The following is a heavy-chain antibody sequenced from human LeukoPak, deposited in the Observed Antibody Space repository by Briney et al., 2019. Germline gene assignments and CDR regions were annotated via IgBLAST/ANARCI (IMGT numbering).Heavy chain of an antibody. D-gene: IGHD3-22*01. CDR1: GGSFSGYY. Sequence: SETLSLTCAVYGGSFSGYYWSWIRQPPGKGLEWIGEINHSGSTNYNPSLKSRVTISVDTSKNQFSLKLSSVTAADTAVYYCAVTAYYYGSSGWRYWGQGTLVTVSS. J-gene: IGHJ4*02. CDR2: INHSGST. V-gene: IGHV4-34*01. CDR3: AVTAYYYGSSGWRY.